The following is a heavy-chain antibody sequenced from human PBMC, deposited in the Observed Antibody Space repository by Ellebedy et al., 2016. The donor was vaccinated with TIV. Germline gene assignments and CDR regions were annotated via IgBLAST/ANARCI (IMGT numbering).Heavy chain of an antibody. D-gene: IGHD3-16*02. V-gene: IGHV4-34*01. CDR3: ATFLSGGVIVIDY. J-gene: IGHJ4*02. CDR2: INHSGST. CDR1: GGSFSGYY. Sequence: SETLSLXXAVYGGSFSGYYWSWIRQPPGKGLEWIGEINHSGSTNYNPSLKSRVTISVDTSKNQFSLKLSSVTAADTAVYYCATFLSGGVIVIDYWGQGTLVTVSS.